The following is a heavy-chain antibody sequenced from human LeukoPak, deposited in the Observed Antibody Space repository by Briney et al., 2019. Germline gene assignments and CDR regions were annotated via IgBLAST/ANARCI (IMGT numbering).Heavy chain of an antibody. D-gene: IGHD6-19*01. J-gene: IGHJ6*03. CDR2: IIPIFGTA. V-gene: IGHV1-69*06. Sequence: GSSVKVSCKASGGTFSSYAISWVRQAPGQGLEWMGGIIPIFGTANYAQKFQGRVTITADKSTSTAYMELSSLRSEDTAVYYCARGHQGYSSGWYYDYYYYMDVWGKGTTVTISS. CDR1: GGTFSSYA. CDR3: ARGHQGYSSGWYYDYYYYMDV.